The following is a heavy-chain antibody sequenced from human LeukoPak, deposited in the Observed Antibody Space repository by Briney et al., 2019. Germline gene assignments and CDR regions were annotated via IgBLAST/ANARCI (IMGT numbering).Heavy chain of an antibody. Sequence: GGSLRLSCAASGLTFSSYAMSWVRQAPGKGLEWVSAISGSGGSTYYADSVKGRFTISRDNSKNTLYLQMNSLRAEDTAVYYCAKDYYYGSGRGDYFDYWGQGTLVTVSS. D-gene: IGHD3-10*01. CDR3: AKDYYYGSGRGDYFDY. V-gene: IGHV3-23*01. CDR1: GLTFSSYA. CDR2: ISGSGGST. J-gene: IGHJ4*02.